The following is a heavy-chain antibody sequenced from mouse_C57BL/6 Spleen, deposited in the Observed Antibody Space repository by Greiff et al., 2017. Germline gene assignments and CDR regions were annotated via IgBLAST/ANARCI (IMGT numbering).Heavy chain of an antibody. CDR1: GYSITSGYY. Sequence: EVQLQESGPGLVKPSQSLSLTCSVTGYSITSGYYWNWIRQFPGNKLEWMGYISYDGSNNYNPSLKNRISITRDTSKNQFFLKLNSVTTEDTATYYCASLYYGYPDWYFDVWGTGTTVTVSS. J-gene: IGHJ1*03. V-gene: IGHV3-6*01. CDR3: ASLYYGYPDWYFDV. CDR2: ISYDGSN. D-gene: IGHD2-2*01.